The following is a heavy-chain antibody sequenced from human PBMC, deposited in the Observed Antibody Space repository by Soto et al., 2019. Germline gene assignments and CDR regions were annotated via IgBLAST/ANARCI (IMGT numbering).Heavy chain of an antibody. CDR1: GYTFTGYY. CDR3: ARGRRDYSGYYGYYFDY. CDR2: INPNSGGT. J-gene: IGHJ4*02. Sequence: QVQLVQSGAEVKKVGASEKVSCKASGYTFTGYYMHWVRQAPGQGLEWMGWINPNSGGTNYAQQFQGWVTMTRDTSISTAYMDLNRLRSDDTAVYYCARGRRDYSGYYGYYFDYWGQGTLVTVSS. V-gene: IGHV1-2*04. D-gene: IGHD3-22*01.